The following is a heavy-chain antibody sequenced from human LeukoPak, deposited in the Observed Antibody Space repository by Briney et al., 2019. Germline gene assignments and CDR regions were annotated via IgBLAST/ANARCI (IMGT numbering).Heavy chain of an antibody. D-gene: IGHD3-10*01. J-gene: IGHJ4*02. V-gene: IGHV4-59*08. Sequence: SETLSLTCTVSGGSISSYYWSWIRQPPGKGLEWIGHIYYSGSTNYNPSLKSRVTISVDTSKNQFSLKLSSVTAADTAVYYCARRSITMVRGVSYYFDYWGQGTLVTVSS. CDR3: ARRSITMVRGVSYYFDY. CDR1: GGSISSYY. CDR2: IYYSGST.